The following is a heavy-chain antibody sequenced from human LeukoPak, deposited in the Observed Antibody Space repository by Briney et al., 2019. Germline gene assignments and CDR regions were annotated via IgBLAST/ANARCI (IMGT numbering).Heavy chain of an antibody. D-gene: IGHD3-22*01. V-gene: IGHV3-30*03. CDR1: GFSFSNYG. CDR2: ISYHGRNN. CDR3: ARDSAMISDAFDI. J-gene: IGHJ3*02. Sequence: GGSLRLSCAASGFSFSNYGMHWVRQAPGKGLEWVAVISYHGRNNYYADSVKGRFTISRDNSKNTLYLQMNSLRAEDTAVYYRARDSAMISDAFDIWGQGTMVTVSS.